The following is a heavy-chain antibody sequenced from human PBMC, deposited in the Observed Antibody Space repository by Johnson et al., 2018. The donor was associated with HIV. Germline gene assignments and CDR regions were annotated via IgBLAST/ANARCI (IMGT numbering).Heavy chain of an antibody. D-gene: IGHD2-8*01. CDR3: AKVLNEKSYIDLFHV. Sequence: QVQLVESGGGVVQPGRSLRLSCAASGFTFSTYGMHWVRQAPGKGLEWVAVISYDVSNKYYADSVKGRFPISRDNSKNTLYLQMNSLRAEDTAVYYCAKVLNEKSYIDLFHVWGQGTMVTVSS. J-gene: IGHJ3*01. CDR2: ISYDVSNK. CDR1: GFTFSTYG. V-gene: IGHV3-30*18.